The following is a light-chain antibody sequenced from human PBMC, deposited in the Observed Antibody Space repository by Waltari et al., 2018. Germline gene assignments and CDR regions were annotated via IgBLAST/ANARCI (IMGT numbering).Light chain of an antibody. CDR3: SSYTTGNTRV. Sequence: QSALTQPASVSGSPGQSITISCTGTRSDIGAYNYVSWYQQHPVKAPQLIIYDVRTRPSGVSNRLSGSKSGNTASLTVSGLQAEDEADYYCSSYTTGNTRVFGGGTRVTVL. CDR1: RSDIGAYNY. J-gene: IGLJ3*02. V-gene: IGLV2-14*03. CDR2: DVR.